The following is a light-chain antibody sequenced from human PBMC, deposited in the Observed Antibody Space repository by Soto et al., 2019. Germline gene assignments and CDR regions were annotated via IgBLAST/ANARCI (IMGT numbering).Light chain of an antibody. CDR2: WAS. CDR1: QSVLYSSNNKNY. Sequence: DIVMTQSPDSLAVSLGERATINCKSSQSVLYSSNNKNYLAWYQQKQGQPPKALIYWASTRESGVPDGFSGGGSRTDFTLTISSLQAEDMAVYYCQQYYTTPWTVGQGKNVDIK. V-gene: IGKV4-1*01. J-gene: IGKJ1*01. CDR3: QQYYTTPWT.